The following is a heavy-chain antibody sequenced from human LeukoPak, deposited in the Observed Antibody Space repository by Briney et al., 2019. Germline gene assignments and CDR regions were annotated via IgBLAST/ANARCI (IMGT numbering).Heavy chain of an antibody. CDR3: ARIRRVGAGPPDAFDI. CDR2: IDWDDDK. V-gene: IGHV2-70*11. Sequence: SGPALVKPTQTLTLTCTFSGFSLSTSGMCVSWIRQPPGKALEWLARIDWDDDKYYSTSLKTRLTISKDTSKNQVVLTMTNMDPVDTATYYCARIRRVGAGPPDAFDIWGQGTMVTVSS. D-gene: IGHD1-26*01. J-gene: IGHJ3*02. CDR1: GFSLSTSGMC.